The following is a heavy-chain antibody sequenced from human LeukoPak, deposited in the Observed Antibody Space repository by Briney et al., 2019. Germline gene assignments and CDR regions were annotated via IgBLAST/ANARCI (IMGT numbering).Heavy chain of an antibody. J-gene: IGHJ4*02. CDR1: GYTFTGYY. CDR3: ARVVIGDYYDSSGYYRHFDY. D-gene: IGHD3-22*01. CDR2: INPNSGGT. Sequence: ASVKVSCKASGYTFTGYYMHWVRQAPGQGLEWIGWINPNSGGTNYAQKFQGRVTMTRDTSISTAHMELSRLRSDDTAVYYCARVVIGDYYDSSGYYRHFDYWGQGTLVTVSS. V-gene: IGHV1-2*02.